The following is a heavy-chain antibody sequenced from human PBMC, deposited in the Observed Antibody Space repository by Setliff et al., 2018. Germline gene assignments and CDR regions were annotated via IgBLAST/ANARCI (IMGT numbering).Heavy chain of an antibody. D-gene: IGHD3-3*01. CDR3: ARDVFDFRTGQGGP. CDR2: ISYDGFKI. J-gene: IGHJ5*02. Sequence: GGSLRLSCAASGFTLRNSGMHWVRQAPGRGLEWVTFISYDGFKIYFADSVKGRFTISRDNAKNSLSLQMNGLRAEDTSMYYCARDVFDFRTGQGGPWGQGTRVTVSS. V-gene: IGHV3-30*03. CDR1: GFTLRNSG.